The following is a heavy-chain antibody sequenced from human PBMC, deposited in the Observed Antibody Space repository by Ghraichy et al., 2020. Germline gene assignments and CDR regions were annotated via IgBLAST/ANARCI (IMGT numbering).Heavy chain of an antibody. V-gene: IGHV4-34*01. Sequence: ETLSLTCAVYGGSFSGYYWSWIRQPPGKGLEWIGEINHSGSTNYNPSLKSRVTISVDTSKNQFSLKLSSVTAADTAVYYCARGDYVWGSYRPPYYYYGMDVWGQGTTVTVSS. J-gene: IGHJ6*02. D-gene: IGHD3-16*02. CDR2: INHSGST. CDR3: ARGDYVWGSYRPPYYYYGMDV. CDR1: GGSFSGYY.